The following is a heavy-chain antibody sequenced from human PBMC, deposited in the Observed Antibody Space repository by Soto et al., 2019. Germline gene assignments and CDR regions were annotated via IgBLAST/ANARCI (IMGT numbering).Heavy chain of an antibody. CDR2: IGPFEAHAP. CDR1: GYPFGDYA. CDR3: ARDAIPYNGRDDAFDL. Sequence: EVQLLESGGDLVHPGGTLILSCVGSGYPFGDYAMRWVRQAPGKGLEWVSDIGPFEAHAPAYAASVKGRFTISRDNSRNILFLQMTNLRAGETGVYYCARDAIPYNGRDDAFDLWGQGTVVTVSS. J-gene: IGHJ3*01. D-gene: IGHD2-8*01. V-gene: IGHV3-23*01.